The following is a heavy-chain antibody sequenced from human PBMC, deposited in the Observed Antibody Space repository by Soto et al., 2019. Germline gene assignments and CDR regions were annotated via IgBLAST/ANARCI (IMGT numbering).Heavy chain of an antibody. D-gene: IGHD3-22*01. V-gene: IGHV3-30*18. J-gene: IGHJ4*02. Sequence: PGGSLRLSCAASGFTFSSYGMHWVRQAPGKGLEWVAVISYDGSNKYYADSVKGRFTISRDNSKNTLYLQMNSLRAEDTAVYYCAKEWYYYDSSGSIVGYWGQGTLVTVSS. CDR2: ISYDGSNK. CDR3: AKEWYYYDSSGSIVGY. CDR1: GFTFSSYG.